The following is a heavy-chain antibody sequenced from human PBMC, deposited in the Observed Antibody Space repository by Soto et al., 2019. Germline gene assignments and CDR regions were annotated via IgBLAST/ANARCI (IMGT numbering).Heavy chain of an antibody. CDR2: ISSSGSTI. V-gene: IGHV3-48*03. Sequence: PGGSLRLSCAASGFTFSSYEMNWVRQAPGKGLEWVSYISSSGSTIYYADSVKGRFTISRDNAKNSLYLQMNSLRAEDTAVYYCARSGRGGATTDYWGQGTLVTVSS. CDR1: GFTFSSYE. J-gene: IGHJ4*02. D-gene: IGHD1-26*01. CDR3: ARSGRGGATTDY.